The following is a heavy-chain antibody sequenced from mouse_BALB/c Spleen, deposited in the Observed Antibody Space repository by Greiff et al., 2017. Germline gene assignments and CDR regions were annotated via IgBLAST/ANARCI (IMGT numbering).Heavy chain of an antibody. D-gene: IGHD3-2*01. CDR1: GYTFTSYN. V-gene: IGHV1-12*01. CDR2: IYPGNGDT. CDR3: AREGRQGFAY. J-gene: IGHJ3*01. Sequence: LQQPGAELVKPGASVKMSCKASGYTFTSYNMHWVKQTPGQGLEWIGAIYPGNGDTSYNQKFKGKATLTADKSSSTAYMQLSSLTSEDSAVYYCAREGRQGFAYWGQGTLVTVSA.